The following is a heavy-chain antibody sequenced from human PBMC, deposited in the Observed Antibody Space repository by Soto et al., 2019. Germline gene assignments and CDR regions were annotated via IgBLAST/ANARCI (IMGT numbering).Heavy chain of an antibody. CDR3: AKHIYAYCSGGSCYFYGMDG. CDR2: ISGSGGST. V-gene: IGHV3-23*01. Sequence: EVQLLESGGGLVQPGGSLRLSCAASGFTFSSYAMSWVRQAPGKGLGWVSAISGSGGSTYYADSVKGRFTISRDNSKNTLYLQMNSRRAEDTAVYYCAKHIYAYCSGGSCYFYGMDGWGQGTTVTVSS. J-gene: IGHJ6*02. CDR1: GFTFSSYA. D-gene: IGHD2-15*01.